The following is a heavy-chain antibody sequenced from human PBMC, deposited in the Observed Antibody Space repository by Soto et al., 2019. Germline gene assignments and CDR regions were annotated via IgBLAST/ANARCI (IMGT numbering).Heavy chain of an antibody. D-gene: IGHD5-12*01. CDR2: IIPIFGTA. CDR3: ARDLPEMATTKVIYGMDV. J-gene: IGHJ6*02. CDR1: GGTFSSYA. V-gene: IGHV1-69*12. Sequence: QVQLVQSGAEVKKPGSSVKVSCKASGGTFSSYAISWVRQAPGQGLEWMGGIIPIFGTADYAQKFQGRVTITADDSTSTDYMELSSMRSEDTAVYYCARDLPEMATTKVIYGMDVWGQGTTVTVSS.